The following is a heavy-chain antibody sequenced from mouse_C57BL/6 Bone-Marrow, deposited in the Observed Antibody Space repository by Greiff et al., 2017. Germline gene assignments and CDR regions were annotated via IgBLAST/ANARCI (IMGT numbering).Heavy chain of an antibody. J-gene: IGHJ4*01. CDR2: IYPRSGNT. V-gene: IGHV1-81*01. CDR3: AREGVGGAMDY. D-gene: IGHD1-1*02. CDR1: GYTFTSYG. Sequence: QVQLQQSGAELARPGASVKLSCKASGYTFTSYGISWVKQRTGQGLEWIGEIYPRSGNTYYNEKFKGKATLTADKSSSTAYMELRSLTSEDAAVYFCAREGVGGAMDYWGQGTSVTVSS.